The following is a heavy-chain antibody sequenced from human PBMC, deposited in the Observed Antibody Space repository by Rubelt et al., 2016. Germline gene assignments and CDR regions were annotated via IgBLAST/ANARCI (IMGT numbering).Heavy chain of an antibody. J-gene: IGHJ4*02. Sequence: QAPGKGLEWVAVVRFDGTRTYYADSVRGRFTISRDSSTNTLYLRMNSLRVEDSAIYYCAKVVSTTGLWYFDYWGQGTLVTVSS. D-gene: IGHD2/OR15-2a*01. CDR2: VRFDGTRT. CDR3: AKVVSTTGLWYFDY. V-gene: IGHV3-33*06.